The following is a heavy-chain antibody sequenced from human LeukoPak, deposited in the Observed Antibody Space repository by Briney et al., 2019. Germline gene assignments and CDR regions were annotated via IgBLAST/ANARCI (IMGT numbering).Heavy chain of an antibody. CDR3: AKEGTYSSSWYNWFDP. D-gene: IGHD6-13*01. CDR2: ISWNSGSI. Sequence: GGSLRLSCAASGFTFDDYAMHWVRQAPGKGLEWVSGISWNSGSIGYADSVKGRFTISRDNAKNSLYLQMNGLRAEDTALYYCAKEGTYSSSWYNWFDPWGQGTLVTVSS. J-gene: IGHJ5*02. CDR1: GFTFDDYA. V-gene: IGHV3-9*01.